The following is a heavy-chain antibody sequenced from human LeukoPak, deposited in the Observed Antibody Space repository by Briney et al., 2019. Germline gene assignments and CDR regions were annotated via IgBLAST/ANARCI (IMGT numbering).Heavy chain of an antibody. CDR2: IIPIFGTA. D-gene: IGHD3-10*01. CDR3: ARDGTYGSGSPM. Sequence: SVKVSCKASGGTFSSYAISWVRQAPGQGLEWMGRIIPIFGTANYAQKFQGRVTITTDESTSTADMELSSLRSEDTAVYYCARDGTYGSGSPMWGQGTLVTVSS. CDR1: GGTFSSYA. J-gene: IGHJ4*02. V-gene: IGHV1-69*05.